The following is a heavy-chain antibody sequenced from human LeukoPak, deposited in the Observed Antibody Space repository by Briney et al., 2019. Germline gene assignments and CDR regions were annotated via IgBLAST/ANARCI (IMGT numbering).Heavy chain of an antibody. CDR1: GYTFSNYY. CDR2: INPSGGST. Sequence: GASVKVSCKASGYTFSNYYMHWVRLAPGQGLEWMGIINPSGGSTNYAQKFQGRVTMTRDTSTSTVYMELSSLRSEDTAVYYCARDSYSGSYGDIWGQGTMVTVSS. V-gene: IGHV1-46*01. CDR3: ARDSYSGSYGDI. D-gene: IGHD1-26*01. J-gene: IGHJ3*02.